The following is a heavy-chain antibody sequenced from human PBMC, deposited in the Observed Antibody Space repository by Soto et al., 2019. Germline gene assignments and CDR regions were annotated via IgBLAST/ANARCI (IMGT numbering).Heavy chain of an antibody. CDR1: GYTFTGYY. Sequence: QVQLVQSGAEVKKPGASVKVSCKASGYTFTGYYMHWVRQAPGQGLEWMGWINPNSGGTNYAQKFQGWVTMTRDTSISTAYMELSRLRSDDTAVYYLAILGGERGYCSGGSCPFDYWGQGTLVTVSS. V-gene: IGHV1-2*04. CDR2: INPNSGGT. CDR3: AILGGERGYCSGGSCPFDY. D-gene: IGHD2-15*01. J-gene: IGHJ4*02.